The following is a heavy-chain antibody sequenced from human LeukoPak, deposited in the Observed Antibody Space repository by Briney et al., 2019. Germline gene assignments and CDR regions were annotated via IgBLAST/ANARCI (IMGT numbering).Heavy chain of an antibody. CDR2: ISSSSSYI. CDR3: ARDGRTAYYYDSSGYYPS. J-gene: IGHJ4*02. D-gene: IGHD3-22*01. V-gene: IGHV3-21*01. CDR1: GFTFSSYS. Sequence: GGSLRLSCAASGFTFSSYSMNWVRQAPGKVLEWVASISSSSSYIYYADSVKGRFTISRDNAKNSLYLQINSLRAEDTAVYYCARDGRTAYYYDSSGYYPSWGQGTLVTVSS.